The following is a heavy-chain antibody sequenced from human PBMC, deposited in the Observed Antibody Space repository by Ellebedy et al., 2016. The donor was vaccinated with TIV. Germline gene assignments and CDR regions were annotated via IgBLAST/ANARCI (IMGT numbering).Heavy chain of an antibody. CDR1: ACPISSGDYS. CDR2: IYYSGNS. J-gene: IGHJ6*02. Sequence: MPSETLSLTCTVSACPISSGDYSLSRFRQPPGRGLVWIWYIYYSGNSYYNPSLKSRVTMSVDTSKNQFSLKLSSVTAAETAVYYCARVGGYSYGYGMDVWGQGTTVTVSS. CDR3: ARVGGYSYGYGMDV. D-gene: IGHD5-18*01. V-gene: IGHV4-30-4*01.